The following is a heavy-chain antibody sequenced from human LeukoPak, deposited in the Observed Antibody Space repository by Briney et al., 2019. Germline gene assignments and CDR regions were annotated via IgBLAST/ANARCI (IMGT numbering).Heavy chain of an antibody. CDR2: IYTSGST. J-gene: IGHJ4*02. V-gene: IGHV4-4*07. Sequence: SETLSLTCTVSGGSISSYYWSWIRPPAGKGLEWIGRIYTSGSTNYNPSLKSRVTMSVDTSKNRFSLKLSSVTAADTAVYYCAREEMATIKGGYFDYWGQGTLVTVSS. CDR1: GGSISSYY. CDR3: AREEMATIKGGYFDY. D-gene: IGHD5-24*01.